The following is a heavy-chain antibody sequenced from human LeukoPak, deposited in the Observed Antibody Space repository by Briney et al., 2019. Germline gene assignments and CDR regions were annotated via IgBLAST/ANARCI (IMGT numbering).Heavy chain of an antibody. Sequence: PSETLSLTCTVSGGSISSSSYYWGWIRQPPGKGLEWIGSIYYSGGTYYNPSLKSRVTISVDTSKNQFSLKLSSVTAADTAVYYCASGSYKDPIDYWGQGTLVTVSS. D-gene: IGHD1-26*01. CDR1: GGSISSSSYY. V-gene: IGHV4-39*01. CDR3: ASGSYKDPIDY. J-gene: IGHJ4*02. CDR2: IYYSGGT.